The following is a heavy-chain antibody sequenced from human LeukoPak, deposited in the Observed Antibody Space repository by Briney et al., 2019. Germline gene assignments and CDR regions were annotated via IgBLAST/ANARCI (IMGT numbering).Heavy chain of an antibody. CDR1: GFTFSSFS. V-gene: IGHV3-21*01. CDR2: INSGSTYT. CDR3: ARVRGNYDGSPSGY. J-gene: IGHJ4*02. D-gene: IGHD1-7*01. Sequence: GGSLRLSCAASGFTFSSFSMNWVRQAPGKGLEWVSSINSGSTYTYYADSVKGRFTISRDNAKNSLFLQMNSLRAEDTAVYYCARVRGNYDGSPSGYWGQGSLVTVSS.